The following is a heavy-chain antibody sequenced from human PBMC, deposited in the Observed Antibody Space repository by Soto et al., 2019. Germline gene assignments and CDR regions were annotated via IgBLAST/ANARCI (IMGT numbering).Heavy chain of an antibody. CDR2: IKSKTDGGTT. V-gene: IGHV3-15*07. CDR1: CFTFSNSW. Sequence: PGGSLRLSCAASCFTFSNSWMNWVRQAPGKGLEWVGRIKSKTDGGTTDYAAPVKGRFTISRDDSKNTLYLQMNSLKTEDTAVYYCTTESVGRYYYYGMDVWGQGTTVTVSS. CDR3: TTESVGRYYYYGMDV. D-gene: IGHD3-3*01. J-gene: IGHJ6*02.